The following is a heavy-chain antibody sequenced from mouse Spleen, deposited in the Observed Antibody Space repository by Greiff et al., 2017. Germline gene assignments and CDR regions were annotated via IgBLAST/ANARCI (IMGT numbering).Heavy chain of an antibody. D-gene: IGHD2-1*01. J-gene: IGHJ4*01. CDR3: ARGNGNYDYAMDY. V-gene: IGHV4-1*02. CDR2: INPDSSTI. CDR1: GFDFSRYW. Sequence: EVKLMESGGGLVQPGGSLKLSCAASGFDFSRYWMSWVRQAPGKGLEWIGEINPDSSTINYTPSLKDKFIISRDNAKNTLYLQMSKVRSEDTALYYCARGNGNYDYAMDYWGQGTSVTVSS.